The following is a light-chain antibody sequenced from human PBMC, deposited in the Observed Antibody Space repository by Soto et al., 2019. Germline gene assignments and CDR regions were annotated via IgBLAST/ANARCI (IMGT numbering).Light chain of an antibody. Sequence: QSARSHPASVSWSPGQSITISCTGSSGDIGSYKFVSWYQHHPGKVPKLLIYEVSNRPSGVSTRFSGSKSDNTASLTISGLQTEEEADHYCSSPTTTTKVVFGGGTQLTAL. V-gene: IGLV2-14*01. CDR2: EVS. CDR1: SGDIGSYKF. CDR3: SSPTTTTKVV. J-gene: IGLJ2*01.